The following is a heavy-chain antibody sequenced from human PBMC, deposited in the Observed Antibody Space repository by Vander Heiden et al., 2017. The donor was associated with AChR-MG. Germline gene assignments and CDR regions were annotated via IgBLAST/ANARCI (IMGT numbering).Heavy chain of an antibody. J-gene: IGHJ6*02. CDR2: INHSGST. V-gene: IGHV4-34*01. CDR1: GGCFSGYY. Sequence: QAQLQQWGAGLLKPSETLSLTCSVYGGCFSGYYWSWIRQPPGKGLEWIGEINHSGSTNYNPSLKSRVTISVDTSKNQFSLKLSSVTAADTAVYYCARGRYYYYGMDVWGQGTTVTVSS. CDR3: ARGRYYYYGMDV.